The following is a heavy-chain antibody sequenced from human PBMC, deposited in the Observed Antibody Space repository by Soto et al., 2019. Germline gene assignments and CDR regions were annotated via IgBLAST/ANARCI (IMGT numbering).Heavy chain of an antibody. CDR2: ISYDGSNK. V-gene: IGHV3-30*18. Sequence: PGGSLRLSCAASGFTFSSYGMHWVRQAPGKGLEWVAVISYDGSNKYYADSVKGRFTISRDNSKNTLYLQMNSLRAEDTAVYYCAKVWQQLDYYYYYYMDVWGKGTTVTVSS. J-gene: IGHJ6*03. D-gene: IGHD6-13*01. CDR1: GFTFSSYG. CDR3: AKVWQQLDYYYYYYMDV.